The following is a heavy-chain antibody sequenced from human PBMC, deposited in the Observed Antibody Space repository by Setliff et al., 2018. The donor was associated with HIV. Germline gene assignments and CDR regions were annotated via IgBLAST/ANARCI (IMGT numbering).Heavy chain of an antibody. D-gene: IGHD1-1*01. Sequence: PSETLSLTCTVSGVSVSSGGYYWSWIRQHPGKGLEWIGYVYHTATTYFNPSLKSRITISVDTSKRQFSLKLGFVTAADTAVYYCARVFRGADDHTGPFDYWGQGTLVTVSS. J-gene: IGHJ4*02. CDR2: VYHTATT. CDR3: ARVFRGADDHTGPFDY. V-gene: IGHV4-31*03. CDR1: GVSVSSGGYY.